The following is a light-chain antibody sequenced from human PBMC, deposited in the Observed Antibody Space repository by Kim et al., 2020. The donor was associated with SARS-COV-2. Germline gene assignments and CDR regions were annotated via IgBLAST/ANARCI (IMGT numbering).Light chain of an antibody. V-gene: IGKV3-11*01. CDR1: RHVGIH. CDR3: QQRSSWPPALT. CDR2: YSA. Sequence: PGEIATLSRWASRHVGIHLAWYQQTPGQAPRLLIYYSAMMAASTPDRFSCSGSGTDYTLSICSLAPEDFAIYYFQQRSSWPPALTFGGGTKVDIK. J-gene: IGKJ4*01.